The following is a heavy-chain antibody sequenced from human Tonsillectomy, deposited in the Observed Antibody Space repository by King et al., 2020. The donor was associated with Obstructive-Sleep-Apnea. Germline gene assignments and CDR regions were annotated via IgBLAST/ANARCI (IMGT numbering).Heavy chain of an antibody. CDR3: AKDIWYYYDSSGYDSAFDI. D-gene: IGHD3-22*01. CDR1: GFTFDDYA. CDR2: ISWNSGSI. V-gene: IGHV3-9*01. Sequence: VQLVESGGGLVQPGRSLRLSCAASGFTFDDYAMHWVRQAPGKGLEWVSGISWNSGSIGYADSVKGRFTISRDNAKNSLYLQMNSLRAEDTALYYFAKDIWYYYDSSGYDSAFDIWGQGTMVTVSS. J-gene: IGHJ3*02.